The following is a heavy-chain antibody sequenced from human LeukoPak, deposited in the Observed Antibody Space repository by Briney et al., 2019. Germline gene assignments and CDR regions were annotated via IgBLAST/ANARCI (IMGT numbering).Heavy chain of an antibody. CDR2: TNTDKGDT. D-gene: IGHD3-10*01. Sequence: ASVKVSCKTSGYTSTSYGISWVRQAPGEGLEWMGWTNTDKGDTDHAQTLQGRVAVTIDTSTSTAYMELRSLKYDDTAVYYCARTLWFGDYEMYDQWGQGTLVTVSP. J-gene: IGHJ5*02. CDR3: ARTLWFGDYEMYDQ. CDR1: GYTSTSYG. V-gene: IGHV1-18*01.